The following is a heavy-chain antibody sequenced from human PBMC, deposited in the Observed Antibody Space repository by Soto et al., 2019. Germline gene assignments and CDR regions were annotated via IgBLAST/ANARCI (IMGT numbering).Heavy chain of an antibody. Sequence: QVQLVEAGGGVVQPGRSLRLSCAASGFTFSSYGMHWVRQAPGKGLEWVAVISYDGSNKYYADSVKGRFTISRDNSKNTLYLQMNSLRAEDTAVYYCAKDRRLERRLDYWGQGTLVTVSS. D-gene: IGHD1-1*01. V-gene: IGHV3-30*18. J-gene: IGHJ4*02. CDR3: AKDRRLERRLDY. CDR1: GFTFSSYG. CDR2: ISYDGSNK.